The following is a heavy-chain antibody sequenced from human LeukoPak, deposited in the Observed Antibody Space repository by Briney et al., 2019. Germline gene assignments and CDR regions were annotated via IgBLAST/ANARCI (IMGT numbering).Heavy chain of an antibody. Sequence: PGGSLRLSCAASGFIFSGFEMNWVRQAPGKGLEWVSYIGSSGRTIYYADSVKGQFTISRDNAKNSVYLQMNSLRAEDTAVYYCAREAPGLLDYDFDYWGQGTLVTVSS. J-gene: IGHJ4*02. CDR3: AREAPGLLDYDFDY. D-gene: IGHD1-1*01. V-gene: IGHV3-48*03. CDR2: IGSSGRTI. CDR1: GFIFSGFE.